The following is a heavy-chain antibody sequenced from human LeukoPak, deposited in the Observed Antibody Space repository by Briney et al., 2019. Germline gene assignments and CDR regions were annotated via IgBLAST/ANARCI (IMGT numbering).Heavy chain of an antibody. CDR2: ISGSDDNT. Sequence: GGSLRLSCTASGFTFSSYAMSWVGQAPGRGMEGVSGISGSDDNTYYADSVKGRFTISRDDSNNTLFLQMKSRRAEDKGRYFYAKDRYCSGGNCYSAFDIWGQGTMVTVFS. V-gene: IGHV3-23*01. CDR3: AKDRYCSGGNCYSAFDI. CDR1: GFTFSSYA. J-gene: IGHJ3*02. D-gene: IGHD2-15*01.